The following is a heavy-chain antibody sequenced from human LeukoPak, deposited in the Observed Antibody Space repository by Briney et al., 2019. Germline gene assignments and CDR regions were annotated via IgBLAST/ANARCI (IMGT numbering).Heavy chain of an antibody. CDR1: GFTFSSYA. CDR3: ARVSLPYDSSGYYPY. CDR2: ISYDGSNK. J-gene: IGHJ4*02. Sequence: GGSLRLSCAASGFTFSSYAMHWVRQAPGKGLEWVAVISYDGSNKYYADSVKGRFTISRDNSKNTLYLQMNSLRAEDTAVYYCARVSLPYDSSGYYPYWGQGTLVTVSS. D-gene: IGHD3-22*01. V-gene: IGHV3-30*04.